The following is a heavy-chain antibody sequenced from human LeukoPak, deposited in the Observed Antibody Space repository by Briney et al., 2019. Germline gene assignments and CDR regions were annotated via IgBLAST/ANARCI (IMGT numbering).Heavy chain of an antibody. D-gene: IGHD3-16*02. CDR1: GYTFTSYD. V-gene: IGHV1-8*01. CDR2: MNPNSGNT. CDR3: ARGTGYDYIWGSYRYYYFDY. Sequence: GASVKVSCKASGYTFTSYDINWVRQATGQGLEWMGWMNPNSGNTGYAQKFQGRVTMTRNTSISTAYMELSSLRSEDTAVYYCARGTGYDYIWGSYRYYYFDYWGQGTLVTVSS. J-gene: IGHJ4*02.